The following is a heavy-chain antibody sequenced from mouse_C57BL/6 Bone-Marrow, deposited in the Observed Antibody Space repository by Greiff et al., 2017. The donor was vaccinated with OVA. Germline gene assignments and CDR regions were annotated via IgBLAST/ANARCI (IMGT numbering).Heavy chain of an antibody. D-gene: IGHD1-1*01. Sequence: EVQLQESGAELVRPGASVKLSCTASGFNIKDDYMHWVKPRPEQGLEWIGWIDPENGDTDYASKFQGKATITADTSSNTAYLQLSSLTSEDTAVYYCTSLLPRYWGQGTTLTVSS. CDR3: TSLLPRY. J-gene: IGHJ2*01. CDR1: GFNIKDDY. CDR2: IDPENGDT. V-gene: IGHV14-4*01.